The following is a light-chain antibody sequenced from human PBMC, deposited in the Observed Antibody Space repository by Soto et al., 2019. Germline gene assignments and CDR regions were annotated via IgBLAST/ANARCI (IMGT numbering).Light chain of an antibody. CDR1: TSDIGSYNY. J-gene: IGLJ1*01. Sequence: QSVLTQPASVSGSPGQSITVSCTGTTSDIGSYNYVSWYQQHPGKAPKLIIYEVNNRPSGISNRFSGSKSGSAASLTISGLQAEDEADYYCASFTTSSTRVFGTGTQVT. CDR2: EVN. V-gene: IGLV2-14*01. CDR3: ASFTTSSTRV.